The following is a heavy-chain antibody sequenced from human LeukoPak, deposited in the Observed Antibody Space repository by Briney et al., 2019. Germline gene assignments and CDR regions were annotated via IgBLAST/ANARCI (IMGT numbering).Heavy chain of an antibody. J-gene: IGHJ3*02. V-gene: IGHV5-51*01. Sequence: GESLKISCKSSGYSFSSYWIAWGRQMPGKGVEWMGIIYPGDSNSKYSRSCQGQVSTSADKSINTAYLQWSSLKASESAMYYCARRLGGANVSTIWRQGRIVTVSS. D-gene: IGHD2/OR15-2a*01. CDR1: GYSFSSYW. CDR3: ARRLGGANVSTI. CDR2: IYPGDSNS.